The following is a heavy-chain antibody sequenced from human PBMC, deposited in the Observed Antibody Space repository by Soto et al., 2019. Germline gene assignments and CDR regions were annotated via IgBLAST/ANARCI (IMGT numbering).Heavy chain of an antibody. Sequence: QVQLVESGGGVVQPGTSLRLSCAASGFTFSNYGMHWVRQAPGKGLEWVAVISDDGSNKYYADSVKGRFTISRDNSKNTLYLQMTSLRAEDTAMYYWPKGWGAPDYWGKGTLVTVSS. CDR1: GFTFSNYG. CDR3: PKGWGAPDY. J-gene: IGHJ4*02. V-gene: IGHV3-30*18. CDR2: ISDDGSNK. D-gene: IGHD3-16*01.